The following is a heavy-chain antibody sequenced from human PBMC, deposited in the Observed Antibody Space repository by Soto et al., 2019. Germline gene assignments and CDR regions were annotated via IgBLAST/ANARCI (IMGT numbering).Heavy chain of an antibody. Sequence: PGGSLRLSCAASGFTFSSYGMHWVRQAPGKGLEWVAVIWYDGSNKYYADSVKGRFTISRDNSKNTLYLQMNSLRAEDTAVYYCARAEMATNTSYGLDVWGQGTTVTVSS. CDR3: ARAEMATNTSYGLDV. V-gene: IGHV3-33*01. CDR1: GFTFSSYG. CDR2: IWYDGSNK. J-gene: IGHJ6*02. D-gene: IGHD5-12*01.